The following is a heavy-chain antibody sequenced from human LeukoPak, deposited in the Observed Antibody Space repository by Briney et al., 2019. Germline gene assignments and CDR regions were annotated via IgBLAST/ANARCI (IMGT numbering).Heavy chain of an antibody. V-gene: IGHV1-18*01. J-gene: IGHJ6*02. CDR3: ARVLQLTPNYYYYGMDV. CDR2: ISAYNGNT. CDR1: GYTFTSYG. D-gene: IGHD2-2*01. Sequence: ASVKVSCKASGYTFTSYGISWVRQAPGQGLEWMGWISAYNGNTNYAQKLQGRVTMTTDTSTSTAYMELRSLRSDDTAVYYCARVLQLTPNYYYYGMDVWGQGTTVTVSS.